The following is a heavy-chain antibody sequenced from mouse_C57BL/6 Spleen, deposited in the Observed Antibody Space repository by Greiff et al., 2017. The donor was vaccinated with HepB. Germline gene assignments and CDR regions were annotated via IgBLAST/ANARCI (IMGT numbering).Heavy chain of an antibody. J-gene: IGHJ4*01. CDR1: GYSFTDYN. Sequence: EVQLQESGPELVKPGASVKISCKASGYSFTDYNMNWVKQSNGKSLEWIGVINPNYGTTSYNQKFKGKATLTVDQSSSTAYMQLNSLTSEDSAVSYWASGDDGSSLYAMDYWGQGTSVTVSS. D-gene: IGHD1-1*01. V-gene: IGHV1-39*01. CDR2: INPNYGTT. CDR3: ASGDDGSSLYAMDY.